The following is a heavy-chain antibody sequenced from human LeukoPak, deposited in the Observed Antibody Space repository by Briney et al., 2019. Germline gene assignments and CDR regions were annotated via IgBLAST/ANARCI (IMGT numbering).Heavy chain of an antibody. CDR1: GASISRTTYY. D-gene: IGHD1-14*01. V-gene: IGHV4-39*07. Sequence: SETLSLTCTVSGASISRTTYYWSWIRQSPGRGLEWIGSIFPTGLAYYNPSLKNRVTMSVNTSNNQFSLTLKSVTAADTTTYFCERARKVHHIGIAYWGQGTPVIVSS. CDR2: IFPTGLA. CDR3: ERARKVHHIGIAY. J-gene: IGHJ4*02.